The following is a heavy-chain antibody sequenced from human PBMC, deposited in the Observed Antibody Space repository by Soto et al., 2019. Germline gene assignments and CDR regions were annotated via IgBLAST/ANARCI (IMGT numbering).Heavy chain of an antibody. CDR1: GFTFSSYS. D-gene: IGHD2-15*01. J-gene: IGHJ4*02. Sequence: GGSLRLSCAASGFTFSSYSMNWVRRAPGKGLEWVSSISSSSSYIYYADSVKGRFTISRDNAKNSLYLQMNSLRAEDTAVYYCAKGGPGGAFDYWGQGTLVTVSS. CDR2: ISSSSSYI. CDR3: AKGGPGGAFDY. V-gene: IGHV3-21*01.